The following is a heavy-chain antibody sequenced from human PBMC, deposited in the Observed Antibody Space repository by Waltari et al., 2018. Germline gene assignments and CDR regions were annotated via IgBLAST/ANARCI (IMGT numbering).Heavy chain of an antibody. CDR1: GFTVSSNY. J-gene: IGHJ4*02. V-gene: IGHV3-53*04. CDR2: IYSGGST. D-gene: IGHD2-2*01. CDR3: ARARRSCSSTSCYVLDY. Sequence: EVQLVESGGGLVQPGGSLRLSCAASGFTVSSNYMSCVRHARGKGVEWVSVIYSGGSTYYADSVKGRFTISRHNSKNTRYLQMNSLRAEDTAVYYCARARRSCSSTSCYVLDYWGQGTLVTVSS.